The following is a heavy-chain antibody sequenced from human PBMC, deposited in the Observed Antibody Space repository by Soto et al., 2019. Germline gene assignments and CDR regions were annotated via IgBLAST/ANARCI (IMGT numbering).Heavy chain of an antibody. D-gene: IGHD2-2*01. J-gene: IGHJ4*02. CDR1: GFTFSDYS. CDR2: ISRSGSSI. V-gene: IGHV3-11*01. Sequence: QVQLVESGGGLVKPGGSLRLSCAASGFTFSDYSMSWIRQAPGKGLEWVSYISRSGSSIFYADSVKGRFTISRDNAQNSLYLQMNSLRAEDTAVYYCARGLGPPAAVDYWGQGTLVTVSS. CDR3: ARGLGPPAAVDY.